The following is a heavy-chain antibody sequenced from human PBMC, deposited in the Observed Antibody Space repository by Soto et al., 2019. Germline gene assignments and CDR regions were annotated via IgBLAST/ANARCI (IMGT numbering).Heavy chain of an antibody. J-gene: IGHJ5*02. D-gene: IGHD2-15*01. CDR2: INHSGST. Sequence: SETLSLTCAVYGGSFSGYYWSWIRQPPGKGLEWIGEINHSGSTNYNPSLKSRVTISVDTSKNQFSLKLSSVTAADTAVYYCARVIQVVADRGRANWFDPWGQGTLVT. V-gene: IGHV4-34*01. CDR3: ARVIQVVADRGRANWFDP. CDR1: GGSFSGYY.